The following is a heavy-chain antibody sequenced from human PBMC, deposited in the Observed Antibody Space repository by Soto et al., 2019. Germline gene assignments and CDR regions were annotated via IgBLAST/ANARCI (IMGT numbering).Heavy chain of an antibody. Sequence: QVQLVQSGAEVKKPGSSVKVSCKASGGTFSSYAISWVRQAPGQGLEWMGGIIPIFGTANYAQKFQGRVTITADESTSTAYMELSSLRSENTAVYYCARDSVAEANYYYDGMDVWGQGTTVTVSS. CDR2: IIPIFGTA. J-gene: IGHJ6*02. CDR3: ARDSVAEANYYYDGMDV. CDR1: GGTFSSYA. V-gene: IGHV1-69*01. D-gene: IGHD3-10*01.